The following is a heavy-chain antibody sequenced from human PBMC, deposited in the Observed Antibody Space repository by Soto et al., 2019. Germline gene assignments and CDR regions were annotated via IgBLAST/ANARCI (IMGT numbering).Heavy chain of an antibody. CDR1: GYTFTSYD. V-gene: IGHV1-8*01. D-gene: IGHD6-19*01. CDR3: ARGPKYSSGWYSNFDY. Sequence: QVQLVQSGAEVKKPGASVKVSCKASGYTFTSYDINWVRQATGQGLEWMGWMNPNSGNTGSAQKFQGRVTMTRNTSISTAYMELSSLRSEDTAVYYCARGPKYSSGWYSNFDYWGQGTLVTVSS. J-gene: IGHJ4*02. CDR2: MNPNSGNT.